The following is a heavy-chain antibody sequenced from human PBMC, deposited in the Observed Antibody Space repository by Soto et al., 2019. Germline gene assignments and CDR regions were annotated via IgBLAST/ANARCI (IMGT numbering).Heavy chain of an antibody. CDR3: ASYSGNYFSDY. J-gene: IGHJ4*02. V-gene: IGHV1-69*01. CDR2: IIPIFGTS. D-gene: IGHD1-26*01. Sequence: QVQLVQSGAEARKPGSSVKVSCRASGGTFSSHSITWVRQAPGQGLEWMGGIIPIFGTSNYAQKFQGRVTITADESTSTAYMELSSLSSEDTAVSYCASYSGNYFSDYWGQGTLVTVSS. CDR1: GGTFSSHS.